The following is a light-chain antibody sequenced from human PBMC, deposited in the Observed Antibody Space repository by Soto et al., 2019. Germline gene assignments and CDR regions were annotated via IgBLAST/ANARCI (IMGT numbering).Light chain of an antibody. Sequence: QSVLTQPPSASATPGQRVTISCSGSGSNIGSTYVDRYQQLPGAAPNLLIYRNSQRPSGVPDRFSGSKSGTSASLAISGLRSEDEADYHCASWDDSLNHWVFGGGTKLTVL. V-gene: IGLV1-47*01. CDR2: RNS. CDR1: GSNIGSTY. J-gene: IGLJ3*02. CDR3: ASWDDSLNHWV.